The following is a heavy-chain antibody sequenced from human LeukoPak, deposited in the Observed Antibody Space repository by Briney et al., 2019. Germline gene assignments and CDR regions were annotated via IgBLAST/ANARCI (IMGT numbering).Heavy chain of an antibody. Sequence: GGPLRLSCAASGFTFSSYWMHWVRQAPGKGLVWVSRINSDGSSTSYADSVKGRFTISRDNAKNTLYLQTNSLRAEDTAVYYCARAPVLGTPYYYYYYYMDVWGKGTTVTISS. CDR3: ARAPVLGTPYYYYYYYMDV. J-gene: IGHJ6*03. D-gene: IGHD3-3*02. CDR2: INSDGSST. CDR1: GFTFSSYW. V-gene: IGHV3-74*01.